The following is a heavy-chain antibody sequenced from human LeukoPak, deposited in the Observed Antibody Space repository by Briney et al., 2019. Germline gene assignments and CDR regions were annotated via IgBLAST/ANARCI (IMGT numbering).Heavy chain of an antibody. D-gene: IGHD3-10*01. CDR1: GFTFSSYD. Sequence: GGSLRLSCAASGFTFSSYDMHWVRQAPGKGLEWVAFIRYDGSDKYYADSVKGRFILSRDNSKNTLYLQMNSLRAEDTAVYYCAKDLRTYYYGSGSSTFDYWGQGTLVTVSS. V-gene: IGHV3-30*02. CDR2: IRYDGSDK. CDR3: AKDLRTYYYGSGSSTFDY. J-gene: IGHJ4*02.